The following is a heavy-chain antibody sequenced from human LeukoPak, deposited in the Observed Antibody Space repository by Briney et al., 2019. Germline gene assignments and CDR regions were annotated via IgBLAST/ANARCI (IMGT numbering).Heavy chain of an antibody. CDR1: GFTFRDDG. V-gene: IGHV3-23*01. CDR2: IIGTGDST. CDR3: ASLYNDYGDY. Sequence: PGGSLRLSFAASGFTFRDDGMSWVRQAPGKGLEWVSGIIGTGDSTFYADPVKGRFTISRDNSRNTLYLHMNSLRVDDTAVYYCASLYNDYGDYWGQGALVTVSS. J-gene: IGHJ4*02. D-gene: IGHD5-24*01.